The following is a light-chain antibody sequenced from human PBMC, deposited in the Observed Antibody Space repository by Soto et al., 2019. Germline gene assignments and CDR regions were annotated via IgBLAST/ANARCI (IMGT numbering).Light chain of an antibody. CDR3: MQALQTAYT. CDR2: LGS. CDR1: QSLLHSNGYNY. V-gene: IGKV2-28*01. J-gene: IGKJ2*01. Sequence: DIVMTQSPLSLPVTPGEPASISCRSSQSLLHSNGYNYLDWYLQKPGQSPQLLIYLGSNRASGVPDRFSGSGSGTDFTLKISRVAAEDVGVYYCMQALQTAYTFGQGTKLEI.